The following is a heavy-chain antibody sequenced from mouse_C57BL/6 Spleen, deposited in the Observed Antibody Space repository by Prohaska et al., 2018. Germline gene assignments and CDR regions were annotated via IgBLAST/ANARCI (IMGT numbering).Heavy chain of an antibody. D-gene: IGHD1-1*01. Sequence: QVQLQQSGAELVRPGSSVKLSCKASGYTFTSYWMHWVKQRPIQGLEWIGNIDPSDSETHYNQKFKDKATLTVDKSSSTAYMQLSSLTSEDSAVYYCARDYYGSSYVAMDYWGQGTSVTVSS. V-gene: IGHV1-52*01. CDR2: IDPSDSET. CDR1: GYTFTSYW. CDR3: ARDYYGSSYVAMDY. J-gene: IGHJ4*01.